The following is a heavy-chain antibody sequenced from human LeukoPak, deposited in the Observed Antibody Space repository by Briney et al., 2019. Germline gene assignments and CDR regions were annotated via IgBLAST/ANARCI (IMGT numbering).Heavy chain of an antibody. J-gene: IGHJ4*02. CDR1: GFAFSSYW. D-gene: IGHD6-19*01. CDR2: IKPDGSGK. CDR3: SSQPAVLDLDC. Sequence: PGGSLRLSCAASGFAFSSYWMTWVRQAPGKGLEWVASIKPDGSGKNYVDSVKGRFTISRDNVKNSLYLQMKGLRVEDTAVYYCSSQPAVLDLDCWGQGALVTVSS. V-gene: IGHV3-7*01.